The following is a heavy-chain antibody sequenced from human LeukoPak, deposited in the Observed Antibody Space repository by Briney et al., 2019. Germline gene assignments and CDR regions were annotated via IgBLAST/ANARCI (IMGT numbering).Heavy chain of an antibody. V-gene: IGHV4-59*08. D-gene: IGHD6-19*01. J-gene: IGHJ4*02. CDR1: GGSISSYY. Sequence: PSETLSLTCTVSGGSISSYYWSWIRQPPGKGLEWIGYIYYSGSTNYNPSLKSRVTISVDTSKNQFSLRLTSVTAADTAVYFCARQGWSQIDYWGQGTLVTVSS. CDR2: IYYSGST. CDR3: ARQGWSQIDY.